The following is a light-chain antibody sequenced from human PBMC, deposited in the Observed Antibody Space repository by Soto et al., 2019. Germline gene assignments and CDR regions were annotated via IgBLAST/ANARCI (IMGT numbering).Light chain of an antibody. CDR1: QSILHSDGKTS. CDR3: MHIIQRPWT. V-gene: IGKV2D-29*01. J-gene: IGKJ1*01. CDR2: EGS. Sequence: DIVMTQTPLSLSVTPGQPASISCKSSQSILHSDGKTSLYWYLQKPGQPPQLLIYEGSNRFSGCPSRFRGSGSETDFTLRISRVKAADVGVYYRMHIIQRPWTFGQGTKVEIK.